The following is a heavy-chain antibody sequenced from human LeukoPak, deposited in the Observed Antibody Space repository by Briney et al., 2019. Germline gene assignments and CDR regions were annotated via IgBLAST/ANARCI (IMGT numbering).Heavy chain of an antibody. CDR1: GGSISSGDYY. J-gene: IGHJ6*03. V-gene: IGHV4-30-4*08. CDR3: ARAPYNYARDYYYYYYMDV. Sequence: PSETLSLTCTVSGGSISSGDYYWSWIRQPPGKGLEWIGYIYYSGSTYYNPSLKSRVTMSVDTSKNQFSLKLSSVTAADTAVYYCARAPYNYARDYYYYYYMDVWGKGTTVTVSS. D-gene: IGHD1-20*01. CDR2: IYYSGST.